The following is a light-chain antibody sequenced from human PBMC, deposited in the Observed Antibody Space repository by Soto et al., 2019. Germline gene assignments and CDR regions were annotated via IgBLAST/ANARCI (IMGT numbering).Light chain of an antibody. V-gene: IGKV1-39*01. J-gene: IGKJ1*01. CDR2: AAS. Sequence: DIQMTQSPSSLSASVGDRVTITCRASQSISSYLNWYQQKPGKAPKLLIYAASSLQSGVPSRFSGSGSGTDFTLTISSLQPEDFATYYCQQSYSTPPTFGQGTKVGIQ. CDR3: QQSYSTPPT. CDR1: QSISSY.